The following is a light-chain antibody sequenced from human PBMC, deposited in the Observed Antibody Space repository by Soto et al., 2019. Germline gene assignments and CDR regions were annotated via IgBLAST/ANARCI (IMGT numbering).Light chain of an antibody. CDR3: SSYTTSGSLFYV. Sequence: QSVLTQPASVSGSPGQSITISCTGASSDIGGYNYVSWYQHQPGKAPKLLIYEVTNRPSGVSNRFSGSKSGKTASLTISGLQAEDEADYYCSSYTTSGSLFYVFGTGTKVTVL. V-gene: IGLV2-14*01. CDR2: EVT. CDR1: SSDIGGYNY. J-gene: IGLJ1*01.